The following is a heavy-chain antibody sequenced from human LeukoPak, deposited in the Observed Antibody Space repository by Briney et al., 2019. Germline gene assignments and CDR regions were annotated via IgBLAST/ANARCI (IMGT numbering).Heavy chain of an antibody. J-gene: IGHJ6*03. Sequence: GGSLRLSCAASGFTFSSYDMHWVRQATGKGLEWVSTIGTAGDTYYPGSVKGRFTISRDNAKNSLYLQMNSLRAEDTAVYYCARDPYSGRYGDYYYYMDVWGKGTTVTISS. CDR1: GFTFSSYD. CDR3: ARDPYSGRYGDYYYYMDV. D-gene: IGHD1-26*01. CDR2: IGTAGDT. V-gene: IGHV3-13*01.